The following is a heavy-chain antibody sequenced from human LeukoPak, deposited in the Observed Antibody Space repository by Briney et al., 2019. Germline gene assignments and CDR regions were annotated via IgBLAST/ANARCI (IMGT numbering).Heavy chain of an antibody. CDR2: IIPIFGTA. CDR1: GGTFISYV. Sequence: AASVKVSCKASGGTFISYVISWVRQAPGQGLEWMGGIIPIFGTANYAQKFQGRVTITTDESTSTAYMELSSLRSEDTAVYYCASKCSSTSCYTFDYWGQGTLVTVSS. J-gene: IGHJ4*02. CDR3: ASKCSSTSCYTFDY. D-gene: IGHD2-2*02. V-gene: IGHV1-69*05.